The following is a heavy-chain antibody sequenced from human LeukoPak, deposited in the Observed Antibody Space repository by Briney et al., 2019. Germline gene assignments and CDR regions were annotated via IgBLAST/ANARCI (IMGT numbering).Heavy chain of an antibody. CDR1: GFTFSSYA. CDR3: AKHSSSPYYYYGMDV. V-gene: IGHV3-23*01. Sequence: GGSLRLSCAASGFTFSSYAMSWVRQAPGKGLEWVSAISGSGGSTYYADSVKGRFTISRHNSKNTLYLQMNSLRAEDTAVYYCAKHSSSPYYYYGMDVWGQGTTVTVSS. J-gene: IGHJ6*02. CDR2: ISGSGGST. D-gene: IGHD6-6*01.